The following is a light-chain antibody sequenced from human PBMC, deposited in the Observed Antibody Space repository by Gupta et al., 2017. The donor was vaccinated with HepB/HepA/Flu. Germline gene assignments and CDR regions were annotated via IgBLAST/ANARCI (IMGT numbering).Light chain of an antibody. CDR1: SSNIGNNF. V-gene: IGLV1-47*01. CDR3: AVWDGSLSGVV. J-gene: IGLJ3*02. Sequence: QSVLTQPPSASGTPGQMVTISCSGSSSNIGNNFVYWYQQLPRTTPELLIYRNDQRPSGVPDRFSGSKSEISASLAISGLRSEDEADYYCAVWDGSLSGVVFGGGTKLTVL. CDR2: RND.